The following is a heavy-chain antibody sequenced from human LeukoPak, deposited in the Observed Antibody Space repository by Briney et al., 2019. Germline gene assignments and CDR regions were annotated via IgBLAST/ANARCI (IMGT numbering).Heavy chain of an antibody. V-gene: IGHV1-2*02. CDR2: INPNSGGT. CDR1: GYTFTGYY. CDR3: ASRYYDILTGYWWFDP. J-gene: IGHJ5*02. D-gene: IGHD3-9*01. Sequence: ASVKVSCKASGYTFTGYYMHWVRQAPGQGLEWMGWINPNSGGTKYAQKFQGRVTMTRDTSISTAYMELSRLRSDDTAVYYCASRYYDILTGYWWFDPWGQGTLVTVSS.